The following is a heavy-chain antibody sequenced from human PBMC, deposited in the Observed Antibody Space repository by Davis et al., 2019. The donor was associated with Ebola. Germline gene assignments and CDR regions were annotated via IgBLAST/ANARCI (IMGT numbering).Heavy chain of an antibody. Sequence: SLIISCAASGFTFSSYGMHWVRQAPGKGLEWVAVISYDGSNKYYADSVKGRFTISRDNSKNTLYLQMNSLRAEDTAVYYCAKVDSSGYYPYYYYGMDVWGQGTTVTVSS. CDR2: ISYDGSNK. V-gene: IGHV3-30*18. J-gene: IGHJ6*02. CDR3: AKVDSSGYYPYYYYGMDV. CDR1: GFTFSSYG. D-gene: IGHD3-22*01.